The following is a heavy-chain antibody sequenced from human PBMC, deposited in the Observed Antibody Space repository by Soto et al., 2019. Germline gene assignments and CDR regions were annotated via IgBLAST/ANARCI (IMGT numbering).Heavy chain of an antibody. CDR1: GFTFSQYS. J-gene: IGHJ4*02. CDR3: ERGVGTLDY. CDR2: ISLSSTII. V-gene: IGHV3-48*02. Sequence: VGSLRLSCAASGFTFSQYSMNWVRQAPGKGLDWLSYISLSSTIIYYADSVKGRFTISRDNAKNSLYLQMNSLRDEDSAVYFCERGVGTLDYWGQGTLVTVSS.